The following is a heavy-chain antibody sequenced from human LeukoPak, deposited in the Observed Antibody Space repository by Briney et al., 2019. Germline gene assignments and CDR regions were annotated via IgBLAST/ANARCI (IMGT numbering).Heavy chain of an antibody. J-gene: IGHJ4*02. CDR3: TRLLHDSRGYYYFDY. V-gene: IGHV4-59*04. CDR2: IYYSGST. Sequence: PGGSLRLSCAASGFTFSDYWMHWVRQPPGKGLEWIGSIYYSGSTYDNPSLKSRVTMFVDTSKNQFSLKLNSVTAADTAVYFCTRLLHDSRGYYYFDYWGQGTLATVSS. D-gene: IGHD3-22*01. CDR1: GFTFSDYW.